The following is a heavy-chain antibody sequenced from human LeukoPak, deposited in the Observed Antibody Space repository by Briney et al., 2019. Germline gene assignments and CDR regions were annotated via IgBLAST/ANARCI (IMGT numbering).Heavy chain of an antibody. CDR2: IYPGDSDT. CDR1: GYSFTNYW. J-gene: IGHJ6*03. CDR3: ARLIVGATPDTYYYYYMDV. V-gene: IGHV5-51*01. D-gene: IGHD1-26*01. Sequence: PGESLKISCKGSGYSFTNYWIGWVRQIPGKGLEWMGIIYPGDSDTRYSPSFQGQVTISADKSISTAYLQWSSLKASDTAMYYCARLIVGATPDTYYYYYMDVWGKGTTVTVSS.